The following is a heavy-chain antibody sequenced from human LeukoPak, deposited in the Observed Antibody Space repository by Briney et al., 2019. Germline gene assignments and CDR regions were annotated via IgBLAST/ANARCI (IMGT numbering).Heavy chain of an antibody. V-gene: IGHV4-34*01. CDR1: GFTFSSYA. Sequence: LRLSCAASGFTFSSYAMSWVRQPPGKGLEWIGEIHQSGRTNYNPSLKSRVTISVDTSKNQFSLNLNSVTAADTAVYYCARFYFDSAPAAFDIWGQGTTVTVSS. D-gene: IGHD3-22*01. CDR2: IHQSGRT. CDR3: ARFYFDSAPAAFDI. J-gene: IGHJ3*02.